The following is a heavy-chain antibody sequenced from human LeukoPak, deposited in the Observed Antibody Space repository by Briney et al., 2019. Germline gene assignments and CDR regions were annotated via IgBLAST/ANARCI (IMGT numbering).Heavy chain of an antibody. J-gene: IGHJ4*02. Sequence: SETLSLTCTVSGGSISSGSYYWSWIRQPAGKGLEWIGRIYTSGSTNYNPSLKSRVTISVDTSKNQFSLKLSSVTAADTAVYYCAREVGSLLWFGELDYWGQGTLVTVSS. CDR1: GGSISSGSYY. CDR3: AREVGSLLWFGELDY. CDR2: IYTSGST. V-gene: IGHV4-61*02. D-gene: IGHD3-10*01.